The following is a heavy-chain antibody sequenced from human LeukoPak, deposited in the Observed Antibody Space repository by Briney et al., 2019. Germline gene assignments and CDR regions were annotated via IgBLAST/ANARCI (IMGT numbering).Heavy chain of an antibody. D-gene: IGHD2-2*01. CDR2: ISSSSSYI. CDR1: GFTFSSYS. V-gene: IGHV3-21*01. J-gene: IGHJ5*02. CDR3: ATARNCSSTSCYPNWFDP. Sequence: PGGSLRLSCAASGFTFSSYSMNWARQAPGKGLEWVSSISSSSSYIYYADSVKGRFTISRDNAKNSLYLQMNSLRAEDTAVYYCATARNCSSTSCYPNWFDPWGQGTLVTVSS.